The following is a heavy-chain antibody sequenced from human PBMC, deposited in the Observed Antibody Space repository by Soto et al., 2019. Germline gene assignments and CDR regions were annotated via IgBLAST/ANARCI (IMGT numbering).Heavy chain of an antibody. Sequence: SETLSLTCTVSGGSISSGDYYWSWIRQPPGKGLEWIGYIYYSGSTYYNPSLKSRVTISVDTSKNQFSLKLSSVTAADTAVYYCARDNMVRGVIITWGQGTLVTVSS. CDR3: ARDNMVRGVIIT. D-gene: IGHD3-10*01. CDR1: GGSISSGDYY. J-gene: IGHJ4*02. V-gene: IGHV4-30-4*01. CDR2: IYYSGST.